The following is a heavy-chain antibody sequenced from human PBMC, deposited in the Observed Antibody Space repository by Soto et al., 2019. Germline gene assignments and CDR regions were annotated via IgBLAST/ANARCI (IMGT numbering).Heavy chain of an antibody. V-gene: IGHV3-23*01. CDR2: ISGSGGST. CDR1: GFTFGSYA. D-gene: IGHD2-15*01. J-gene: IGHJ5*02. CDR3: AKDPNTRYCSGGSCPPFVGP. Sequence: GGSLGLSCAASGFTFGSYAMSWVRQAPGKGLEWVSAISGSGGSTYYADSVKGRFTISRDNSKNTLYLQMNSLRAEDTAVYYCAKDPNTRYCSGGSCPPFVGPWGQGTLVTVSS.